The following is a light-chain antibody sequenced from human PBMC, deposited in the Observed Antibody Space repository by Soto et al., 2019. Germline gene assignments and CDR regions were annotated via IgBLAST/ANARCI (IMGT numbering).Light chain of an antibody. J-gene: IGKJ2*01. CDR1: QSISSY. CDR3: QQGYSTYT. V-gene: IGKV1-39*01. Sequence: DIQMTQSPSSLSASVGDRVTITCRASQSISSYLNWYQQKPGRAPKLLIYATSTLQSGVPSRFSGSASGTDFTLTISSLQPEDFATYYCQQGYSTYTFGQGTKLEIK. CDR2: ATS.